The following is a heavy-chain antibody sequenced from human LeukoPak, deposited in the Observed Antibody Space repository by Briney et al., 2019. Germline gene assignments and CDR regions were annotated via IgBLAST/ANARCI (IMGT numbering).Heavy chain of an antibody. V-gene: IGHV1-2*02. CDR2: INPNSGGT. J-gene: IGHJ4*02. CDR3: ARDEKGILTGYWNFDY. CDR1: GYTLSVYY. D-gene: IGHD3-9*01. Sequence: ASVKVSCKASGYTLSVYYMHWVRQAPGQGLEWMGWINPNSGGTNYAQKFQGRVTMTRDTSISTAYMELSRLRSDDTAVYYCARDEKGILTGYWNFDYWGQGTLVTVSS.